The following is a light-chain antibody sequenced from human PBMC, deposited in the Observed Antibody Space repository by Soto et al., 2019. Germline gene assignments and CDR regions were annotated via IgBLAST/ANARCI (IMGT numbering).Light chain of an antibody. V-gene: IGKV3-20*01. CDR3: QQYGSSPNLIT. Sequence: EIVLTQSPGTLSLSPGERATLSCRASQSVSSSYLAWYHQKPGQAPRLLIYGASSRATGIPDRFSGSGSGTDFTLTISRLEPEDFAVYYCQQYGSSPNLITFGPGTKVDIK. J-gene: IGKJ3*01. CDR1: QSVSSSY. CDR2: GAS.